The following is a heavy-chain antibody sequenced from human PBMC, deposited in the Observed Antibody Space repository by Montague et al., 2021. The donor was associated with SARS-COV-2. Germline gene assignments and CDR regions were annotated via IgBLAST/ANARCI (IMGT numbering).Heavy chain of an antibody. J-gene: IGHJ4*02. V-gene: IGHV4-4*02. CDR1: DVSLSSSTW. CDR2: TYLSGFT. Sequence: SETLSLTCVVSDVSLSSSTWWCWVRQSPGKGLEWVGATYLSGFTQYNPSVKSRVTISLDDSRSQFSLRLTSVTAADTAVYFCARGGLGNWGFDYWGQGALVTVSS. CDR3: ARGGLGNWGFDY. D-gene: IGHD3/OR15-3a*01.